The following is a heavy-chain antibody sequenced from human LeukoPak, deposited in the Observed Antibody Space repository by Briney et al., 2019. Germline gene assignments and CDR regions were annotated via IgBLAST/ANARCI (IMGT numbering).Heavy chain of an antibody. Sequence: SETLSLTCAVYGGSFSGYYWSWIRQPPGKGLEWIGEINHSGSTNYNPSLKSRVTISVDTSKNQFSLKLSSVTAADTAVYYCARGGGQLWLLHWFDPWGQGTLVTVSS. J-gene: IGHJ5*02. D-gene: IGHD5-18*01. CDR3: ARGGGQLWLLHWFDP. CDR1: GGSFSGYY. CDR2: INHSGST. V-gene: IGHV4-34*01.